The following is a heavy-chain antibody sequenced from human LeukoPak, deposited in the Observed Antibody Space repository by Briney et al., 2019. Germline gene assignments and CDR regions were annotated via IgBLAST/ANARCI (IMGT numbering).Heavy chain of an antibody. CDR3: ARGEKSWINGFDL. CDR1: GXTFSSYN. V-gene: IGHV3-48*04. Sequence: GGSLRLSCAASGXTFSSYNMNWVRQAPGKGLEWVSYISRSGNTIDYAGSVRGRFTISRDNAKNMLDLQMNSLRAEDTAVYYCARGEKSWINGFDLWGQGTLVTVSS. CDR2: ISRSGNTI. D-gene: IGHD2-8*01. J-gene: IGHJ4*02.